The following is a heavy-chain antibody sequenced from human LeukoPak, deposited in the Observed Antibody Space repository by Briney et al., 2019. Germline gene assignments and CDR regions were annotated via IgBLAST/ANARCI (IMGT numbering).Heavy chain of an antibody. Sequence: GGSLRLSFAASGFSLSRYWLHWVRQAPGTGLVWVSHIDNDGTDKKYAGSVRSRFTVSRDNAKNTLYLQMNGLRAEDTAVYYCTRGGFDHNMDVWGKETTVT. D-gene: IGHD3-9*01. V-gene: IGHV3-74*01. J-gene: IGHJ6*03. CDR3: TRGGFDHNMDV. CDR1: GFSLSRYW. CDR2: IDNDGTDK.